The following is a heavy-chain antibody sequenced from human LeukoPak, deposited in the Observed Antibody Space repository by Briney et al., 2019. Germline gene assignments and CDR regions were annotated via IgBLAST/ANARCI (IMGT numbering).Heavy chain of an antibody. CDR1: GYTFSGYY. CDR3: ARVGSSGWYVHPTLDY. J-gene: IGHJ4*02. Sequence: ASVKVSCNASGYTFSGYYIHWVRQAPGQGLEWMAWINPSNGDTNYAQKFQGRVTMTRDTSISTAHMELTRLISDDTAVYYCARVGSSGWYVHPTLDYWGQGTLVTVSS. CDR2: INPSNGDT. D-gene: IGHD6-19*01. V-gene: IGHV1-2*02.